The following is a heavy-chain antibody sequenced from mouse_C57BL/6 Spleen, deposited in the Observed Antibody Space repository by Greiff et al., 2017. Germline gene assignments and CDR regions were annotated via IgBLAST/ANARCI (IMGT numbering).Heavy chain of an antibody. CDR1: GYTFTSYW. V-gene: IGHV1-64*01. Sequence: QVQLQQPGAELVKPGASVTLSCKASGYTFTSYWMHWVKQRPGQGLEWIGMIHPNSGSTNYNEKFKSKATLTVYKSSSTAYMQLSSLTSEDSAVYYCARGGDYSWFAYWGQGTLVTVSA. CDR2: IHPNSGST. D-gene: IGHD2-4*01. J-gene: IGHJ3*01. CDR3: ARGGDYSWFAY.